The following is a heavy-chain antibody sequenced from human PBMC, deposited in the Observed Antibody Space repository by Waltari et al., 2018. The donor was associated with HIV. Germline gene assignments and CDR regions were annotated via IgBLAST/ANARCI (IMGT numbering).Heavy chain of an antibody. CDR1: GGSFDEYH. V-gene: IGHV4-34*01. D-gene: IGHD1-7*01. CDR2: INNSGTT. CDR3: ARTYKRITLFEIIRELSWFDP. J-gene: IGHJ5*02. Sequence: QVQLQQWGAGLLKPSETLSLTCAIYGGSFDEYHWACIRPTPEKGLEWLGDINNSGTTTYNPSLKSRVTVSIDTSKNQFSLNLRSVTAADTAVYYCARTYKRITLFEIIRELSWFDPWGQGTLVTVSS.